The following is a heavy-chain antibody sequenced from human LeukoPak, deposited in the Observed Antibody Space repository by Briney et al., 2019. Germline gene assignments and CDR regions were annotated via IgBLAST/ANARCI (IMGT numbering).Heavy chain of an antibody. CDR1: GYTLTELS. D-gene: IGHD5-18*01. CDR3: ATKLGLWENFDY. J-gene: IGHJ4*02. Sequence: GASVKVSCKVSGYTLTELSMHWVRQAPGKGLEWMGGFDPEDGETIYAQKFQGRVTMTEDTSTDTAYMELSSLRSEDTAVYYCATKLGLWENFDYWGQGTPVTVSS. CDR2: FDPEDGET. V-gene: IGHV1-24*01.